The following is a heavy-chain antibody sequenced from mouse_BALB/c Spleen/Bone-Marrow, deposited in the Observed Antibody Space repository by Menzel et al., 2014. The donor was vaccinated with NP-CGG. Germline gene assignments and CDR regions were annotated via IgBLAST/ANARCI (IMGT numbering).Heavy chain of an antibody. CDR3: ARSTTVVVRYWYFDV. Sequence: QVQLQQSGAELVKPGASVKLSCKASGYTFTSYWMHWVKQRPGQGLEWIGEIDPSNGRTNYNEEFKNKATLTVDKSSSTAYMQLSSLTSEDSAVYYCARSTTVVVRYWYFDVWGAGTTVTVSS. CDR2: IDPSNGRT. D-gene: IGHD1-1*01. J-gene: IGHJ1*01. V-gene: IGHV1S81*02. CDR1: GYTFTSYW.